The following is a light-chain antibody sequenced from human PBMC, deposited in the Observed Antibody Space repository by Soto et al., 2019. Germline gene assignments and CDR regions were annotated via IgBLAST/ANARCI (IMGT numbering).Light chain of an antibody. CDR3: QQYGSSPWT. J-gene: IGKJ1*01. CDR1: QSVSSNY. Sequence: EIVLMQSPGTLSLSPGERATLSCRASQSVSSNYLAWYQQKPGQAPRPLIYGASSRATGIPDRFRGSGAGTDFTLTISRLESEDFAVYYCQQYGSSPWTFGQGTKVDIK. CDR2: GAS. V-gene: IGKV3-20*01.